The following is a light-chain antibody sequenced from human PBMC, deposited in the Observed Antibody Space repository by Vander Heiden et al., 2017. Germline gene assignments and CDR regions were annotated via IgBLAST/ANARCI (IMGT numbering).Light chain of an antibody. CDR1: QSVLYSSNNKDY. CDR3: QQYYSTPRT. Sequence: DIVMTQSSDSLALSLRERAPNNFQSSQSVLYSSNNKDYLAWYQQKPGQPPKLLIYWASTRESGVPDRFSGSGSGTDFTLTISSLQAEDVAVYYCQQYYSTPRTFGQGTKVEIK. CDR2: WAS. V-gene: IGKV4-1*01. J-gene: IGKJ1*01.